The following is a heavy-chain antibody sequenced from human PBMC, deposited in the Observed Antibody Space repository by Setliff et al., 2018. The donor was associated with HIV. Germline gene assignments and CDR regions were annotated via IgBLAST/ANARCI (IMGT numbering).Heavy chain of an antibody. CDR1: GFTFSSYE. V-gene: IGHV3-48*03. Sequence: LRLSCAASGFTFSSYEMNWVRQAPGKGLEWVSYISSSGSTIYYADSVKGRFITFRDNAKNSLYLQMNSLRAEDTAVYYCARDSCRYGSSSCNHFDYWGQGTVVTVSS. CDR3: ARDSCRYGSSSCNHFDY. J-gene: IGHJ4*02. D-gene: IGHD6-6*01. CDR2: ISSSGSTI.